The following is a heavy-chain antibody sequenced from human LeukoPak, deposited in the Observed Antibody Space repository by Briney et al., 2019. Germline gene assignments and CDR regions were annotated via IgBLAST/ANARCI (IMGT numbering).Heavy chain of an antibody. Sequence: SETLSLTCTVSGGSIISSSHNWGWVRQPPGKGLEWIATIYYSGTTYYNPSLKSRVTISVDTSKNQFSLKLNSVTAADAAVYFCARHPTGYPNWFDRLGQGTLVTVSS. CDR2: IYYSGTT. D-gene: IGHD3-9*01. CDR1: GGSIISSSHN. V-gene: IGHV4-39*01. CDR3: ARHPTGYPNWFDR. J-gene: IGHJ5*02.